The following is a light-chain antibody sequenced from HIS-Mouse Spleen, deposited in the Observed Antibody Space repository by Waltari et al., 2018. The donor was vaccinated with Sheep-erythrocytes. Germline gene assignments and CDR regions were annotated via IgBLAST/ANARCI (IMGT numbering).Light chain of an antibody. CDR3: CSYAGSYNHV. CDR1: SSDVGGYNY. Sequence: QSALTQPRSVSGSPGQSVTISCTGTSSDVGGYNYVSWYQQHPGKAPKPMIDDVSKRPSGVPDRFSCSKSGNTASLTISGLQAEDEADYYCCSYAGSYNHVFATGTKVTVL. V-gene: IGLV2-11*01. CDR2: DVS. J-gene: IGLJ1*01.